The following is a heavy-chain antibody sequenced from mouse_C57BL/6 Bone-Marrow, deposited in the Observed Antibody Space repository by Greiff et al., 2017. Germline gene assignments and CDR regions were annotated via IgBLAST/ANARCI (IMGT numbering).Heavy chain of an antibody. CDR2: IDPENGDT. CDR3: NMYYYHP. Sequence: VQLQQSGAELVRPGASVKLSCTASGFNINDDYLHWVKQRPEQGLEWIGWIDPENGDTEYASKFQGKATITVDTSSNTAYLQLSSLTSEDSDVYYCNMYYYHPWGQGNLVTVSA. V-gene: IGHV14-4*01. D-gene: IGHD1-1*01. CDR1: GFNINDDY. J-gene: IGHJ3*01.